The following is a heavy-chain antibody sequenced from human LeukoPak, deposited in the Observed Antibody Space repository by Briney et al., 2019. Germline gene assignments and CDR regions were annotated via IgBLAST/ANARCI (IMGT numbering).Heavy chain of an antibody. V-gene: IGHV4-34*01. J-gene: IGHJ5*02. D-gene: IGHD1-1*01. CDR1: GGSFSGYY. CDR2: INHSGST. Sequence: SETLSLTCAVYGGSFSGYYWSWIRQPPGKGLEWIGEINHSGSTNYNPSLKSRVTISVDTSKNQFSLELSSVTAADTAVYYCARFEGTGTTGAWFDPWGQGTLVTVSS. CDR3: ARFEGTGTTGAWFDP.